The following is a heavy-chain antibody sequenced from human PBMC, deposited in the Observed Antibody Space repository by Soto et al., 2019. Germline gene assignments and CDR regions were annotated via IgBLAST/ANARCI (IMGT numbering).Heavy chain of an antibody. CDR1: GYTFTTYY. V-gene: IGHV1-46*01. CDR2: FNPYTGGT. Sequence: QGQLVQSGAEVKKPGASVKVSCKASGYTFTTYYIHWMRQAPGQGLEWMVMFNPYTGGTRYAYKFQGRVTMTGDTSTSTGYMELSRLRSDDTAVYYCASLWGEIGTAFDTWGQGTLVTVSS. CDR3: ASLWGEIGTAFDT. J-gene: IGHJ5*02. D-gene: IGHD1-1*01.